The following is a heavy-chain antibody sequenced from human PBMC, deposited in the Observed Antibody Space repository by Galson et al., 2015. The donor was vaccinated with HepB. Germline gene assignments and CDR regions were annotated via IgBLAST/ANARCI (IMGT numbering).Heavy chain of an antibody. J-gene: IGHJ6*02. CDR2: INRDGSSK. D-gene: IGHD3-10*01. Sequence: SLRLSCAASGFTFSNYGMHWVRQAPGKGLEWVAHINRDGSSKYYVDSVKGRFTISRDNAKDSVYLQLDSLRAEDTAVYYCARRISLVRGIITKPDYYYGMDVRGQGTTVTVAS. CDR1: GFTFSNYG. V-gene: IGHV3-7*03. CDR3: ARRISLVRGIITKPDYYYGMDV.